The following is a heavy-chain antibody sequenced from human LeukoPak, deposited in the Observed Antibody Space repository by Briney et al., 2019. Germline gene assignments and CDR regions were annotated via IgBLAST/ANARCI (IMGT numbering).Heavy chain of an antibody. D-gene: IGHD5-24*01. CDR1: GFTFSSYW. CDR2: INSDGSNT. CDR3: AREMATIWAFDI. J-gene: IGHJ3*02. V-gene: IGHV3-74*01. Sequence: GGSLRLSCAASGFTFSSYWTHWVRHSPGKGLVWVSRINSDGSNTYYADFVKGRFTISRDNAKNTLYLQMNSLRAEDTAVYYCAREMATIWAFDIWGQGTMVTVSS.